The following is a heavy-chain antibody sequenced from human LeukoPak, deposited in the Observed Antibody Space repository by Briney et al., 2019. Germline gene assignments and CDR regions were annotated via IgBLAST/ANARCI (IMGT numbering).Heavy chain of an antibody. Sequence: ASVKVSCKASGYTFTSYYMHWVRQAPGQGLEWMGIINPSGGSTSYAQKFQGRVTITADKSTSTAYMELSSLRSEDTAVYYCARGGVDTACDAFDIWGQGTMVTVSS. D-gene: IGHD5-18*01. CDR2: INPSGGST. CDR3: ARGGVDTACDAFDI. V-gene: IGHV1-46*01. CDR1: GYTFTSYY. J-gene: IGHJ3*02.